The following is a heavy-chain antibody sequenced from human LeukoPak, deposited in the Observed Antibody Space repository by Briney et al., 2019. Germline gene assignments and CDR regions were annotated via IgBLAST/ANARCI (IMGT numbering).Heavy chain of an antibody. CDR1: GGSFSGYY. CDR2: INHSGST. CDR3: ARGPAATQYYYYGMDV. Sequence: SETLSLTCAVYGGSFSGYYWSWIRQPPGKGLEWIGEINHSGSTNYNPSLKSRVTISVDTSKNQFSLKLSSVTAADTAVYYCARGPAATQYYYYGMDVWGQGTTVTVSS. D-gene: IGHD2-2*01. V-gene: IGHV4-34*01. J-gene: IGHJ6*02.